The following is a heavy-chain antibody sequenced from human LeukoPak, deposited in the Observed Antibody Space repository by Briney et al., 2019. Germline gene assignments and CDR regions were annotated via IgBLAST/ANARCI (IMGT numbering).Heavy chain of an antibody. CDR1: GFTFRSYE. D-gene: IGHD3-9*01. J-gene: IGHJ4*02. CDR3: ARDYYDILTGLLYYFDY. V-gene: IGHV3-21*01. CDR2: ISSSSSYI. Sequence: PGGSLRLSCAASGFTFRSYEMNWVRQAPGKGLEWVSSISSSSSYIYYADSVKGRFTISRDNAKNSLYLQMNSLRAEDTAVYYCARDYYDILTGLLYYFDYWGQGTLVTVSS.